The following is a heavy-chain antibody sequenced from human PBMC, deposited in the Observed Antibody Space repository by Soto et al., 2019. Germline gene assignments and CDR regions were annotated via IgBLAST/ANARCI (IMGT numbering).Heavy chain of an antibody. D-gene: IGHD2-15*01. CDR2: IIPILGIA. CDR1: GGTFSSYT. Sequence: SVKVSCKASGGTFSSYTISWVRQAPEQGLEWMGRIIPILGIANYAQKFQGRVTITADKSTSTAYMELSSLRSEDTAVYYCARGSVDCSGGSCYPHDAFDIWGQGTMVTVSS. CDR3: ARGSVDCSGGSCYPHDAFDI. J-gene: IGHJ3*02. V-gene: IGHV1-69*02.